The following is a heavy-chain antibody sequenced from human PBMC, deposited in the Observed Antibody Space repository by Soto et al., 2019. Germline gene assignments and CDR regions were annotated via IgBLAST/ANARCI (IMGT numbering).Heavy chain of an antibody. Sequence: SETLSLTCAVSGGSISSSNWWSWVRQPPGKGLEWIGEIYHSGSTNYNPSLKSRVTISVDKSKNQFSLKLSSVTAADTAVYYCARQLSSSSWHMWYYYGTDVWGQGTTVTVSS. V-gene: IGHV4-4*02. CDR3: ARQLSSSSWHMWYYYGTDV. CDR2: IYHSGST. D-gene: IGHD6-6*01. CDR1: GGSISSSNW. J-gene: IGHJ6*02.